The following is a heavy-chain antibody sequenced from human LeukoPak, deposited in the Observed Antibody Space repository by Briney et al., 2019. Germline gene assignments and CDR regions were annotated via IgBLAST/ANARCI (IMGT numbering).Heavy chain of an antibody. CDR3: VRNLYCSSTSCYLDY. CDR2: IIPILGIA. J-gene: IGHJ4*02. D-gene: IGHD2-2*01. Sequence: SVKVSCEASGGTFSSYAISWVRQAPGQGLEWMGRIIPILGIANYAQKFQGRVTITADKSTSTAYMELSSLRSEDTAVYYCVRNLYCSSTSCYLDYWGQGTLVTVSS. V-gene: IGHV1-69*04. CDR1: GGTFSSYA.